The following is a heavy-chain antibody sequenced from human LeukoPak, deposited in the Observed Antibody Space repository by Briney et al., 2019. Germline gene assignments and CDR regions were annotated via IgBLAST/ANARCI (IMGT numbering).Heavy chain of an antibody. CDR3: ARGRSNWFDP. CDR2: INHSGST. Sequence: ETLSLTCAVYGGSFSGYYWSWIRQPPGKGLEWIGEINHSGSTNYNPSLKSRVTISVDTSKNQFSLKLSSVTAADTAVYYCARGRSNWFDPWGQGTLVTVSS. V-gene: IGHV4-34*01. J-gene: IGHJ5*02. CDR1: GGSFSGYY.